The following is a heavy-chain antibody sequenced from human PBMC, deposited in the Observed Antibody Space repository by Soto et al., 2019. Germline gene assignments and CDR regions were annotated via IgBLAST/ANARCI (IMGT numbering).Heavy chain of an antibody. J-gene: IGHJ4*02. Sequence: ETLSLTCLVSGGSISSSSYYWGWIREPPGKGLEWIGSIYYSGRTYYNPSFKSRVTISIDTSKNQFSLKLSSVTATDTAVYYCDRQRTTVVTQAYFDHWGQGALVTVSS. CDR1: GGSISSSSYY. CDR3: DRQRTTVVTQAYFDH. CDR2: IYYSGRT. D-gene: IGHD2-21*02. V-gene: IGHV4-39*01.